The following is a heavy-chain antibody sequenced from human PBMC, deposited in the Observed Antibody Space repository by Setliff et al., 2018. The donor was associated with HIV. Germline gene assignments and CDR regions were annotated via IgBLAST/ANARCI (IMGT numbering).Heavy chain of an antibody. Sequence: SVKVSCKASGGTFSSYAISWVRQAPGQGLEWMGGIIPIFGTANYAQKFQGRVTIAADESTSTAYMELSSLRSEDTAVYYCARESFWSGYSPGGFDYWGQGTLVTVSS. CDR3: ARESFWSGYSPGGFDY. CDR2: IIPIFGTA. V-gene: IGHV1-69*13. CDR1: GGTFSSYA. J-gene: IGHJ4*02. D-gene: IGHD3-3*01.